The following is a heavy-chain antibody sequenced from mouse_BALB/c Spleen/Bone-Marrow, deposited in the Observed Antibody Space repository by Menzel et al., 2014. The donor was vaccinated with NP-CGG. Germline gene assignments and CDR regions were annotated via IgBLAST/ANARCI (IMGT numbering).Heavy chain of an antibody. V-gene: IGHV1S135*01. D-gene: IGHD2-1*01. Sequence: EVQLQQSGPELEKPGASVKISCKTSGYSFTGYNMNWVTQRNGKSPEWIGNINPYYGSTGYNQRFKGKATLTVDKSSSTAFMQLKGLTSEDSAVYYCARSDGINFAMDFWGQGTSVTVSS. CDR1: GYSFTGYN. CDR3: ARSDGINFAMDF. J-gene: IGHJ4*01. CDR2: INPYYGST.